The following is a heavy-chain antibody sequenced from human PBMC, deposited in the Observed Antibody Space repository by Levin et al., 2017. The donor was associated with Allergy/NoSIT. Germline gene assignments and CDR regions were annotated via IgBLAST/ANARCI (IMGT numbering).Heavy chain of an antibody. V-gene: IGHV4-59*01. CDR3: VRGQTRFDP. J-gene: IGHJ5*02. CDR1: GISIKAYY. CDR2: VYQTGIN. Sequence: KASETLSLTCNVSGISIKAYYWNWIRQSPGKGLEWIGSVYQTGINNYNPSLKSRATISVDTSTNHFSLKLTSVTAADTAVYYCVRGQTRFDPWGQGILVTVSS.